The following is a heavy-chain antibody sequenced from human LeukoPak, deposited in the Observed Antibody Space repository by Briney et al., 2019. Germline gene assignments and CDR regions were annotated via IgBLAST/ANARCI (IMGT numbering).Heavy chain of an antibody. D-gene: IGHD3-22*01. CDR2: ISYDGSNK. V-gene: IGHV3-30-3*01. CDR1: GFTFSSYA. Sequence: GGSLRLSCAASGFTFSSYAMHWVRQAPGKGLEWVAVISYDGSNKYYADSVKGRFTISRDNSKNTLYLQMNSLRAEDTAVYYCASDHYYYDSSGYYSWGQGTLVTVSS. CDR3: ASDHYYYDSSGYYS. J-gene: IGHJ4*02.